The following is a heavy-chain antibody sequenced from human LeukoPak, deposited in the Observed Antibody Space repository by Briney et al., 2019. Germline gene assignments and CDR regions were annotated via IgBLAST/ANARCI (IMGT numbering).Heavy chain of an antibody. D-gene: IGHD1-26*01. CDR1: GGSISSGSYY. CDR3: ARGIVGATLLDY. Sequence: SQTLSLTCTVSGGSISSGSYYWSWIRQPAGKGLEWIGRIYTSGSTNYNPSLKSRVTISVDTSKNQFSLKLSSVTAADTAVYYCARGIVGATLLDYWGQGTLVTVSS. J-gene: IGHJ4*02. CDR2: IYTSGST. V-gene: IGHV4-61*02.